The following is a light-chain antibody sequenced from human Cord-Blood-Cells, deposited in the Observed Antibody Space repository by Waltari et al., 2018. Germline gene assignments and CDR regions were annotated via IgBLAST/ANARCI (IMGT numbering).Light chain of an antibody. CDR3: SSYTSSSTWV. J-gene: IGLJ3*02. V-gene: IGLV2-14*01. CDR2: DVS. Sequence: QSALTQPASASGSPGQSITISRPGTSSDVGGYNYVSWYQQHPGRAPKLMIYDVSKRPSGVSNRFSGSKSGNTASLTISGLQAEDEADYYCSSYTSSSTWVFGGGTKLTVL. CDR1: SSDVGGYNY.